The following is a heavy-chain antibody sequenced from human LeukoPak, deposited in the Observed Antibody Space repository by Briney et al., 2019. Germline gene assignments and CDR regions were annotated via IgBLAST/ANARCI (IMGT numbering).Heavy chain of an antibody. CDR3: ARAGSGYDLDP. J-gene: IGHJ5*02. CDR2: ISGSGGST. CDR1: GFTFSNYA. D-gene: IGHD3-10*01. Sequence: GGSLRLSCAASGFTFSNYAMSWVRQAPGKGLEWVSAISGSGGSTYYADSAKGRFTISRDSSKNTLNLQMNSLRAEDTAVYYCARAGSGYDLDPWGQGTLVTVSS. V-gene: IGHV3-23*01.